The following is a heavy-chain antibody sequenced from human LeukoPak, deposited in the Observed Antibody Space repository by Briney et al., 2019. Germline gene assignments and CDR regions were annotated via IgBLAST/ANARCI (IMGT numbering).Heavy chain of an antibody. Sequence: GGSLRLSCAASGFTFSSYAMSWVRQAPGKGLEWVSTMSGSGGNSYYADSVKGRFTISRDNFKDTLYLQMNSLRAEDTAVYYCAKEVYTGIAAAEDYWGQGTLVTVSS. D-gene: IGHD6-13*01. CDR3: AKEVYTGIAAAEDY. CDR1: GFTFSSYA. V-gene: IGHV3-23*01. CDR2: MSGSGGNS. J-gene: IGHJ4*02.